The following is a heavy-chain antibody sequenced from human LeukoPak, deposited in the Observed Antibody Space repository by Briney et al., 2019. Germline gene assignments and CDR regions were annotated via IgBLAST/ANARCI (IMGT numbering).Heavy chain of an antibody. Sequence: GESLKISCKGSGYSFTSNWIGWVRQMPGKGLEWMGIIYPGDSDTRYSPSFQGQVTISADKSINTAYLQWSSLKASDTAIYYCARHSRRTTIFGVVTPTPFDYWGQGSLVTVSS. V-gene: IGHV5-51*01. CDR1: GYSFTSNW. CDR2: IYPGDSDT. CDR3: ARHSRRTTIFGVVTPTPFDY. J-gene: IGHJ4*02. D-gene: IGHD3-3*01.